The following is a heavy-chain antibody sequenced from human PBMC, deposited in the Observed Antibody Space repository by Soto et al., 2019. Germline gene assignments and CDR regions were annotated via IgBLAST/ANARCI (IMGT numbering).Heavy chain of an antibody. CDR1: GFTFSSYS. Sequence: EVQVVESGGGLVKPGGSLRLSCAASGFTFSSYSMNWVRQAPGKGLEWVSSISASSSYIYYADSLKGRFTICRDNAKNSLDLQMNSLRVEDTAVYYCARAKETWLYDAFAVSGHGTMVTVSS. CDR2: ISASSSYI. V-gene: IGHV3-21*01. J-gene: IGHJ3*01. D-gene: IGHD2-15*01. CDR3: ARAKETWLYDAFAV.